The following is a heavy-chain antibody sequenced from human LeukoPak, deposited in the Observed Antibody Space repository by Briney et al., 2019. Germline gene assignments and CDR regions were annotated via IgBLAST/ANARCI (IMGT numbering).Heavy chain of an antibody. D-gene: IGHD2-2*01. CDR1: GGSFSGYY. CDR3: ARDPTLYCSSTSCYSGWFDP. Sequence: SETPSLTCAVYGGSFSGYYWSWIRQPPGKGLEWIGEINHSGSTNYNPSLKSRVTISVDTSKNQFSLKLSSVTAADTAVYYCARDPTLYCSSTSCYSGWFDPWGQGTLVTVSS. CDR2: INHSGST. V-gene: IGHV4-34*01. J-gene: IGHJ5*02.